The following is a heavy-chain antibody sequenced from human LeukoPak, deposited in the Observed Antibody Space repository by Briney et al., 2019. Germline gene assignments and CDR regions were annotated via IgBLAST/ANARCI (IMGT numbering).Heavy chain of an antibody. J-gene: IGHJ4*02. D-gene: IGHD6-13*01. V-gene: IGHV1-8*01. Sequence: ASVTVSCTASGYTFTSYDINWLRQATGQAPEWMGWMNPNSGATGYAQKFQGRVTMTRSTSINTAYMELSSLRSEDTAVYYCARVGYSSSWFAFSLVDYWGQGTLVTVSS. CDR2: MNPNSGAT. CDR1: GYTFTSYD. CDR3: ARVGYSSSWFAFSLVDY.